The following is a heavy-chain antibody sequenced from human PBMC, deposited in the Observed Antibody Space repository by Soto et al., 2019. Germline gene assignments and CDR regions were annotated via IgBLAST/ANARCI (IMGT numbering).Heavy chain of an antibody. CDR2: ISAYNGNT. CDR3: ARAPVRYFDRILYFDY. J-gene: IGHJ4*02. D-gene: IGHD3-9*01. CDR1: GYTFTSYG. Sequence: ASVKVSCKASGYTFTSYGISWVRQAPGQGLEWMGWISAYNGNTNYAQKLQGRVTMTTDTSTSTAYMELRSLRSDDTAVYYCARAPVRYFDRILYFDYWGQGTLVTVSS. V-gene: IGHV1-18*01.